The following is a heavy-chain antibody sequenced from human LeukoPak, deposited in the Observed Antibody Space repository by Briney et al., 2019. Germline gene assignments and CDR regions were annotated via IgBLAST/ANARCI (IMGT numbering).Heavy chain of an antibody. J-gene: IGHJ6*02. CDR2: IYSGGST. V-gene: IGHV3-66*01. Sequence: GGSLRLSCAASGFTVSGNYMNWVRQAPGKGLEWVSAIYSGGSTFYADSVKGRFTISRDNSKNTLYLQINSLRAEDTAVYYCAREYYYGLDVWGQGTTVTVSS. CDR3: AREYYYGLDV. CDR1: GFTVSGNY.